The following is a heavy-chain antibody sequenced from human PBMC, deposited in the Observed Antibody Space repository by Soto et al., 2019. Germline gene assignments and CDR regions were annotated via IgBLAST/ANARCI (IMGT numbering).Heavy chain of an antibody. CDR3: AREFDYGGINWFDP. CDR2: INHSGST. Sequence: SETLSLTCAVYGGSFSGYYWSWIRQPPGKGLEWIGEINHSGSTNYNPSLKSRVTISVDTSENQFSLKLSSVTAADTAVYYCAREFDYGGINWFDPWGQGTLVTVSS. D-gene: IGHD4-17*01. J-gene: IGHJ5*02. V-gene: IGHV4-34*01. CDR1: GGSFSGYY.